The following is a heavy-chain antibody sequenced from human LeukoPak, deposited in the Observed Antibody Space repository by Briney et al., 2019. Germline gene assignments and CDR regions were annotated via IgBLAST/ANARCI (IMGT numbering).Heavy chain of an antibody. Sequence: ASVKVSCKASGGTFSSYAISWVRQAPGQGLEWMGGIIPIFGTANYAQKFQGRVTITTDESKSTAYMELSSLRYEDTAVYYCARGAYVLGYCSSTSCYGYAFDIWGQGTMVTVSS. CDR2: IIPIFGTA. D-gene: IGHD2-2*01. V-gene: IGHV1-69*05. CDR3: ARGAYVLGYCSSTSCYGYAFDI. CDR1: GGTFSSYA. J-gene: IGHJ3*02.